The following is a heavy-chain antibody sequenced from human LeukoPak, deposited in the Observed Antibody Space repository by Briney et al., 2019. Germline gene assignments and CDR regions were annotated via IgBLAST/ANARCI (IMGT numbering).Heavy chain of an antibody. D-gene: IGHD3-10*01. Sequence: GGSLSLSCAPSGLTFSSYAMSWVRQAPGKGREWVSAISGSGGSTFYADSVEGRFTISRDNSKNTLYLQMNSLSAEDTAVFYCANENYYGSGSYYPAFDIWGQGTMVTVSS. CDR3: ANENYYGSGSYYPAFDI. CDR2: ISGSGGST. CDR1: GLTFSSYA. J-gene: IGHJ3*02. V-gene: IGHV3-23*01.